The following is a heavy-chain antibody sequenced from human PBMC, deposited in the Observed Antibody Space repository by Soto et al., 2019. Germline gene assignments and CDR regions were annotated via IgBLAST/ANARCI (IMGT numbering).Heavy chain of an antibody. CDR3: VKDWSGNRCPCLDV. V-gene: IGHV3-23*01. D-gene: IGHD3-3*01. CDR1: KFTFSRYA. J-gene: IGHJ6*02. CDR2: ITESGGST. Sequence: EEQLLESGGGLVQPGGSLRLSCATSKFTFSRYAMTWVRQAPGKGLEWVSSITESGGSTYYAGSVKGRVTISRDNSENTVHLQLHPLRAEDTGRYSCVKDWSGNRCPCLDVWGQGTTVTVSS.